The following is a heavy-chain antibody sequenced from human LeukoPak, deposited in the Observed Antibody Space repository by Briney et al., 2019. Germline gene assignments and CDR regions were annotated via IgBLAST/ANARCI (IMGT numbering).Heavy chain of an antibody. CDR1: GGSISSYY. D-gene: IGHD3-22*01. Sequence: PSETLSLTCTVSGGSISSYYWSWIRQPPGKGLEWIGYFYYSGSTDYNPSLKSRVTISVDTSKNQFSLKLSSVTAADTAVYYCARHTYYYHSSGYYYESWFDPWGHGTLVTVSS. CDR2: FYYSGST. CDR3: ARHTYYYHSSGYYYESWFDP. V-gene: IGHV4-59*01. J-gene: IGHJ5*02.